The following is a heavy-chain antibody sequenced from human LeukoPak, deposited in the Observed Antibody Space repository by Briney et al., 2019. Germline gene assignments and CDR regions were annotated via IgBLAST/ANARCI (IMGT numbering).Heavy chain of an antibody. J-gene: IGHJ4*02. D-gene: IGHD6-6*01. CDR3: ARGARRDSSSSKLPSY. Sequence: ASVKVSCKASGYTFTSYGISWVRQAPGQGLEWMGWISAYNGNTNYAQKLQGRVTMTTDTSTSTAYMELGSLRSDDTAVYYCARGARRDSSSSKLPSYWGQGTLVTVSS. CDR2: ISAYNGNT. CDR1: GYTFTSYG. V-gene: IGHV1-18*01.